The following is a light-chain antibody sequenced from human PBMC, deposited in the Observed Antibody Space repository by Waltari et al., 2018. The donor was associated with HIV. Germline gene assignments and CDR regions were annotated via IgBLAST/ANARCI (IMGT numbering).Light chain of an antibody. J-gene: IGKJ2*01. CDR1: RNIDNR. CDR2: FAS. Sequence: DSPMTQSPSTLSASVGDRVTITCRARRNIDNRMAWYQQKPGKVPTLLIYFASTLQRGVPWRFSGSGSGTEFTLTISSLQPDDFATYYRQGGNGYFGQGTKVEIK. CDR3: QGGNGY. V-gene: IGKV1-5*03.